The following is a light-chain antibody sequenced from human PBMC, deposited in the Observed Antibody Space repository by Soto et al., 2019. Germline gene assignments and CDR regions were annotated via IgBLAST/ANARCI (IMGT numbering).Light chain of an antibody. CDR2: DNT. CDR3: QSYDSSLRGSV. CDR1: SSNIGAGYD. V-gene: IGLV1-40*01. Sequence: SVLTQPPSVSGAPGQRVTISCTGSSSNIGAGYDVHWYQQLPGTAPKLLIYDNTKRPSGVPDRFSGSKSGTSASLAITGLQAEDEADYYCQSYDSSLRGSVFGSGTKVTV. J-gene: IGLJ1*01.